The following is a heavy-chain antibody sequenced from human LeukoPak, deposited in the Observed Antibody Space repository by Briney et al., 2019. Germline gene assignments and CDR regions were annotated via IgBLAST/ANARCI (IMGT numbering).Heavy chain of an antibody. CDR2: INPSGDRT. CDR1: GYTFTSYF. V-gene: IGHV1-46*01. D-gene: IGHD2-2*01. CDR3: ASEPAGLYYFDY. J-gene: IGHJ4*02. Sequence: AAVKVSCKASGYTFTSYFMHWVRQAPGQGLEWMGTINPSGDRTSYPQKFQGRVTMTRDTSTSTAYMELSSLTSEDTALYYCASEPAGLYYFDYWGQGTLVTVSS.